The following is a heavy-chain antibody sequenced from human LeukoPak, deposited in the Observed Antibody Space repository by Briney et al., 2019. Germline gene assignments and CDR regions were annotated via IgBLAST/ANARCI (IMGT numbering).Heavy chain of an antibody. CDR3: GRGGYGHIDY. D-gene: IGHD5-12*01. J-gene: IGHJ4*02. V-gene: IGHV4-34*01. CDR1: GGSFSGYY. Sequence: SETLSLTCAVYGGSFSGYYWSWIRQPPGKGLEWIGEINHSGSTNYNPSLKSRVTISVDTSKNQFSLKLSSVTAADTAVYYCGRGGYGHIDYWGQGTLVTVSS. CDR2: INHSGST.